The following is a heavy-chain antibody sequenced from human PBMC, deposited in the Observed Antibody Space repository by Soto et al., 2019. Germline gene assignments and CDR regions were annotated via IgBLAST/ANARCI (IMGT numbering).Heavy chain of an antibody. Sequence: GGSLRLSCAASGFTFTRYSMNWVRQAPGKGLEWVSSISSTTNYIYYADSVKGRFTISRDNSKNTLYLQMNSLRAEDTAVYYCAKDIGGYPLYYFDYWGQGTLVTVSS. J-gene: IGHJ4*02. V-gene: IGHV3-21*01. CDR3: AKDIGGYPLYYFDY. CDR1: GFTFTRYS. D-gene: IGHD5-12*01. CDR2: ISSTTNYI.